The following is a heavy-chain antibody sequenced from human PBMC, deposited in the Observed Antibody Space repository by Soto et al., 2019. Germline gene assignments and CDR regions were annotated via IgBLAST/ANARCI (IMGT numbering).Heavy chain of an antibody. V-gene: IGHV3-7*01. CDR1: GFTFSSSW. CDR2: IKQDGSEK. CDR3: AIGRPKGSSLQAAIRYYYYYGMDV. Sequence: EVQLVESGGGLVQTGGSLRLSCAASGFTFSSSWMSWVRQAPGKGLEWVANIKQDGSEKYYVDSVKGRFTISRDNDTNSLYLQMQSRRAGGTAGYYCAIGRPKGSSLQAAIRYYYYYGMDVWGHGTTVTVS. D-gene: IGHD2-2*02. J-gene: IGHJ6*02.